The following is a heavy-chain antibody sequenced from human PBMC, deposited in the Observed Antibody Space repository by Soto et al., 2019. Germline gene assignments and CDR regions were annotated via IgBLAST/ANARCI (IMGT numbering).Heavy chain of an antibody. Sequence: PGGSLRLSCATSGLTFSNYAMSWVRQAPGGGLEWVSSMSGSSSTTYYADSVRGRFTISRDRSKSTLYLQMSSLRAEDTALYYCAKNQERELPRVIDFWGQGTLVTDS. V-gene: IGHV3-23*01. CDR2: MSGSSSTT. CDR3: AKNQERELPRVIDF. J-gene: IGHJ4*02. D-gene: IGHD1-7*01. CDR1: GLTFSNYA.